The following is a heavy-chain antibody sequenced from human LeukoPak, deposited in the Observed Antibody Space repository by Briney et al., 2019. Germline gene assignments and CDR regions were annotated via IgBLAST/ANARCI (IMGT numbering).Heavy chain of an antibody. V-gene: IGHV1-2*02. Sequence: ASVKVSCKASGYTFTGYYMHWVRQAPGQGHEWMGWINPNSGGANYAQMFPGRVTMTGDTSISTAYMELSRLRSDDTAVYYCARGDGIAVVRAYCVDDWGQGTLVTVSS. CDR3: ARGDGIAVVRAYCVDD. J-gene: IGHJ4*02. CDR2: INPNSGGA. CDR1: GYTFTGYY. D-gene: IGHD6-19*01.